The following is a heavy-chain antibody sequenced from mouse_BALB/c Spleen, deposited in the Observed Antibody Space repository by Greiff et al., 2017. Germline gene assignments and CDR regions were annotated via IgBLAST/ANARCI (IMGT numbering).Heavy chain of an antibody. CDR2: IYPGNGDT. V-gene: IGHV1-12*01. CDR3: ARGTTATGGAMDY. Sequence: LQQPGAELVKPGASVKMSCKASGYTFTSYNMHWVKQTPGQGLEWIGAIYPGNGDTSYNQKFKGKATLTADKSSSTAYMQLSSLTSEDSAVYYCARGTTATGGAMDYWGQGTSVTVSS. CDR1: GYTFTSYN. D-gene: IGHD1-2*01. J-gene: IGHJ4*01.